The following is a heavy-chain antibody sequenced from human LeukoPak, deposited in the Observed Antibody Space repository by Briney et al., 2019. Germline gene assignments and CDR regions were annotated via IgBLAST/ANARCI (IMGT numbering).Heavy chain of an antibody. V-gene: IGHV3-7*01. J-gene: IGHJ4*02. CDR2: INLDGSEK. CDR1: GFTFSGYW. CDR3: AREGTGDLGY. Sequence: GGSLRLSCAASGFTFSGYWMSWVRQAPGKGLEWVANINLDGSEKYYVDSVKGRFTISRDNAKNSLYLQMNSLRAEDTAVYYCAREGTGDLGYWGQGTLVTVSS. D-gene: IGHD7-27*01.